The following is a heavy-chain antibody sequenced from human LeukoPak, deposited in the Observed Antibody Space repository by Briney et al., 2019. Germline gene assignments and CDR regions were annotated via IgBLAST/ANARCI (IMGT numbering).Heavy chain of an antibody. CDR2: INSDGGST. D-gene: IGHD4-17*01. CDR3: ARSPYGGYGDN. V-gene: IGHV3-74*01. CDR1: GFTFSSYW. J-gene: IGHJ4*02. Sequence: GGSLRLSCAASGFTFSSYWMHWVRQPPGKGLVWVSRINSDGGSTAYADSVKGRFTISRDNARNTLYLQMNSLRAEDTAVYYCARSPYGGYGDNWGQGTLVTVSS.